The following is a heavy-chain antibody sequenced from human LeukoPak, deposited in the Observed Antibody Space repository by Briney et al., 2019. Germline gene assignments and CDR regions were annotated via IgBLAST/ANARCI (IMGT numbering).Heavy chain of an antibody. Sequence: SETLSLTCTVSGGSISSGSYYWGWVRQPPGKGLEWIGSISYSGTTYYNLSLKSRVTLSVDTSKSQFSLKLSSVTAADTALYYCARHLRGGSIWFDYWGQGTLVTVSS. V-gene: IGHV4-39*01. CDR1: GGSISSGSYY. CDR3: ARHLRGGSIWFDY. CDR2: ISYSGTT. D-gene: IGHD6-13*01. J-gene: IGHJ4*02.